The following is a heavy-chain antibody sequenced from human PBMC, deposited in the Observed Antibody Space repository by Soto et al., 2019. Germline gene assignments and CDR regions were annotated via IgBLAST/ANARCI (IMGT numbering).Heavy chain of an antibody. CDR1: GFTFSSYE. J-gene: IGHJ5*02. Sequence: GGSLRLSCAASGFTFSSYEMNWVRQAPGKGLEWVSYISSSGSTIYYADSVKGRFTISRDNAKNSLYLQMNSLRAEDTAVYYCARAEYDFWSGYYTRWFGTWGEVTLVTASS. CDR2: ISSSGSTI. D-gene: IGHD3-3*01. V-gene: IGHV3-48*03. CDR3: ARAEYDFWSGYYTRWFGT.